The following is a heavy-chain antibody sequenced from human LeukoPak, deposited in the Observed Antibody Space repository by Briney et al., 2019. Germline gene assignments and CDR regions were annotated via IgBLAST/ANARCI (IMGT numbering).Heavy chain of an antibody. D-gene: IGHD5-18*01. CDR1: GGSFSGYY. CDR3: ARPTAYYYYYYMDV. CDR2: INHSGST. Sequence: PSETLSLTCAVYGGSFSGYYWSWIRQPPGKGLEWIGEINHSGSTNYNPSLKSRVTISVDTSKNQFSLKLSSVTAADTAVYYCARPTAYYYYYYMDVWGKGTTVTVSS. V-gene: IGHV4-34*01. J-gene: IGHJ6*03.